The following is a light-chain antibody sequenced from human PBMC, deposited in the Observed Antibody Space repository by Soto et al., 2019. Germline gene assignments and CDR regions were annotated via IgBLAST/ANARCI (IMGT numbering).Light chain of an antibody. CDR2: EVS. CDR3: SSFTGTGSFV. Sequence: QSVLTQPASVSGSPGQSITISCTGTRGDIGAYNYVSWYQQRPGEAPKLIIFEVSNRPSGVSNRFSGSKSGNTASLNISGLQPDDETDYYCSSFTGTGSFVFGGGTKLNVL. V-gene: IGLV2-14*01. J-gene: IGLJ2*01. CDR1: RGDIGAYNY.